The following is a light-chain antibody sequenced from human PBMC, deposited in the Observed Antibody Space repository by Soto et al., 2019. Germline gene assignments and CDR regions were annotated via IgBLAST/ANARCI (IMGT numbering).Light chain of an antibody. CDR2: GAS. Sequence: EIVMTQSPATLSLSPGERATLSFRASQSVSSSYLAWYQQKPGQAPRLLIYGASSRATGIPDRFSDSGSGTDFTLTISRLEPEDFAVYYCQQYGTSPWTFGQGTKVDIK. CDR1: QSVSSSY. V-gene: IGKV3-20*01. J-gene: IGKJ1*01. CDR3: QQYGTSPWT.